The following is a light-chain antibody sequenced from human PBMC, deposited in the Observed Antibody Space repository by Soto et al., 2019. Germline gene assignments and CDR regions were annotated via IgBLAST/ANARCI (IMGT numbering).Light chain of an antibody. J-gene: IGKJ1*01. CDR3: QQYNNWLQT. V-gene: IGKV3-20*01. CDR1: QSVSSSS. CDR2: GAS. Sequence: DIVLTPSPGTLSLSTGERDTLSCRASQSVSSSSLAWYQQKPGQAPRLLIYGASSRATGIPERFSGSGSGTEFTLTISSVQSEDFAVYYCQQYNNWLQTFGQGTKVDIK.